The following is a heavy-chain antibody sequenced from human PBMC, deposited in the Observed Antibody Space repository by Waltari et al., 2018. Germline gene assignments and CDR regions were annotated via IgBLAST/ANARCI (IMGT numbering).Heavy chain of an antibody. J-gene: IGHJ4*02. Sequence: VQLQESDSGLVKPSETLARTCVVSGYSISSGYYWGWIRQPPGKGLERIGGIYHSGSTYYNPSLKSRVTMSIDTSRNQFSLKLTSVTAADTAVYYCARHGTRITMTSSFHYWGQGTLVTVSS. CDR2: IYHSGST. CDR3: ARHGTRITMTSSFHY. V-gene: IGHV4-38-2*01. CDR1: GYSISSGYY. D-gene: IGHD3-3*01.